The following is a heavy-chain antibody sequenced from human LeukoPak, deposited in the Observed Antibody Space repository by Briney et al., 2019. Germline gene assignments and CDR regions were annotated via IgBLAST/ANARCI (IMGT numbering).Heavy chain of an antibody. D-gene: IGHD3-22*01. CDR2: ISSSGSTI. Sequence: IPGGSLRLSCAASGFTFSDYYMSWIRQAPGKVLEWVSYISSSGSTIYYADSVKGRFTISRDNAKNSLYLQMNSLRAEDTAVYYCARDGYYYDSSDYYVDYWGQGTLVTVSS. J-gene: IGHJ4*02. CDR1: GFTFSDYY. V-gene: IGHV3-11*01. CDR3: ARDGYYYDSSDYYVDY.